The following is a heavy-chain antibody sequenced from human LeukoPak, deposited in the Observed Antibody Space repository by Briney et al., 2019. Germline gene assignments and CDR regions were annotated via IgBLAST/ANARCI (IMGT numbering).Heavy chain of an antibody. CDR2: TYYRSKWYN. J-gene: IGHJ5*02. V-gene: IGHV6-1*01. D-gene: IGHD3-3*01. CDR3: ATITIFGVVRGFDP. Sequence: SQTLSLTCAISGDSVSSNSAAWNWIRQSPSRGLEWLGRTYYRSKWYNDYAVSVKSRITINPDTSKNQFSLQLSSVTPEDTAVYYCATITIFGVVRGFDPWGQGTLVTVSS. CDR1: GDSVSSNSAA.